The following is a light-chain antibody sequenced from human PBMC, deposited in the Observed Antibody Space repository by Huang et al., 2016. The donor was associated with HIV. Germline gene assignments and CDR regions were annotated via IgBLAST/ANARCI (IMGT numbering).Light chain of an antibody. CDR2: AAS. V-gene: IGKV1-12*01. J-gene: IGKJ5*01. CDR3: QQANSFPLT. Sequence: DIQMTQSPSSVPASVGDRVSITCRASQDISSWLVWYQQKPGQAPKFLIYAASTLQSGVPSRFRGSGSGTDFTLTINSLQPEDVATYYCQQANSFPLTFGQGTRLEI. CDR1: QDISSW.